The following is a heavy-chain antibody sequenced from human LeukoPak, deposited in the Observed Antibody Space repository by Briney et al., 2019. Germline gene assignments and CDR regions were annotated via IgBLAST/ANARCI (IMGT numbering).Heavy chain of an antibody. CDR1: GFTFSSYA. D-gene: IGHD4-17*01. V-gene: IGHV3-30-3*01. Sequence: GGSLRLSCAASGFTFSSYAMHWVRQAPGKGLEWVAVISYDGSNKYYADPVKGRFTISRDNSKNTLYLQMNSLRAEDTAVYYCARYDYGDYYFDYWGQGTLVTVSS. CDR3: ARYDYGDYYFDY. CDR2: ISYDGSNK. J-gene: IGHJ4*02.